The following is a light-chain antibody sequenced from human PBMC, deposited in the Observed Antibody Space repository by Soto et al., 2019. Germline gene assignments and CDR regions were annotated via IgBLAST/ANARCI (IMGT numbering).Light chain of an antibody. CDR2: DVS. Sequence: DIQMTQSPSTLSASVGDRVTITCRASQSISSWLAWYQQKPGKAPNLLIYDVSSLESGVSSRFSGSGSGTEFTLTISSLQPDDFATYYCQQYNSYSRFGGGTKVDIK. J-gene: IGKJ4*01. CDR1: QSISSW. V-gene: IGKV1-5*01. CDR3: QQYNSYSR.